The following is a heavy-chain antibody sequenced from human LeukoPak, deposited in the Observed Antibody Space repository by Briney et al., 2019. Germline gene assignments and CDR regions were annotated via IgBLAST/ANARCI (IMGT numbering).Heavy chain of an antibody. V-gene: IGHV1-2*02. J-gene: IGHJ4*02. CDR3: ARDRATNYYDSSGYYWNY. D-gene: IGHD3-22*01. CDR2: INPNSGGT. CDR1: EYTFTGYY. Sequence: ASVKVSCKASEYTFTGYYIHWVRQAPGQGLEWMGWINPNSGGTNYAQKFQGRVTMTRDTSISTAYMELSRLRSDDTAVYYCARDRATNYYDSSGYYWNYWGQGTLVTVSS.